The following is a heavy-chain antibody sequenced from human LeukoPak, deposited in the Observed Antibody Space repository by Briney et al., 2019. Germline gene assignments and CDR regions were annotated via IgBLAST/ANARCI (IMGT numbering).Heavy chain of an antibody. Sequence: ASVKVSCKASGYTFTGYYMHWVRQAPGQGLEWMGRINPNSGGTNYAQKFQGRVTMTRDASISTAYMELSRLRSDDAAVYYCARELGEYSYGPLTYWGQGTLVTVSS. CDR3: ARELGEYSYGPLTY. D-gene: IGHD5-18*01. CDR1: GYTFTGYY. J-gene: IGHJ4*02. CDR2: INPNSGGT. V-gene: IGHV1-2*06.